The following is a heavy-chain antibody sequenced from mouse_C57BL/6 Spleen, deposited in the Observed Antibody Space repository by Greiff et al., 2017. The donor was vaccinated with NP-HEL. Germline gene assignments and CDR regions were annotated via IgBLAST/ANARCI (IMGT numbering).Heavy chain of an antibody. CDR3: ARDDYDGCYFDY. D-gene: IGHD2-4*01. J-gene: IGHJ2*01. Sequence: VQLQQSGAELARPGASVKMSCKASGYTFTSYTMHWVKQRPGQGLEWIGYINPSSGYTKYNQKFKDKATLTADKSSSTAYMQLSDLTSEDSAVYYCARDDYDGCYFDYWGQGTTLTVSS. V-gene: IGHV1-4*01. CDR2: INPSSGYT. CDR1: GYTFTSYT.